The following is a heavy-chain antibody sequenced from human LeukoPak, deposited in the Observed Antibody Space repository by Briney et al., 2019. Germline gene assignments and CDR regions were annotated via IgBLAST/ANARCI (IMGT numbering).Heavy chain of an antibody. J-gene: IGHJ4*02. Sequence: GGSLRLSCAASGFTFSNYWMSRVRQAPGKGLEWVADIKRHGIEKHYVDAVKGRFTISRDNAKNSLYLQMNSLRAEDTAVYYCVLNMVGGQIFDFWGQGTLVTVSS. CDR3: VLNMVGGQIFDF. D-gene: IGHD3-10*01. CDR2: IKRHGIEK. V-gene: IGHV3-7*01. CDR1: GFTFSNYW.